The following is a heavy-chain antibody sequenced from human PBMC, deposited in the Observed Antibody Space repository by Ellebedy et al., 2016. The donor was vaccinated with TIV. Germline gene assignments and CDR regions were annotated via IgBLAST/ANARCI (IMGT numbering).Heavy chain of an antibody. Sequence: MPSETLSLTCTVSGGSMTTNESYWGWIRQPPGKGLGWIGSINFGGATYYNPSLGSRITISIDTSENQFFLRLASVTAADTALYYCASHRCFYSGWTFYYWGLGTLVTVSS. CDR3: ASHRCFYSGWTFYY. V-gene: IGHV4-39*07. J-gene: IGHJ4*01. CDR1: GGSMTTNESY. CDR2: INFGGAT. D-gene: IGHD6-19*01.